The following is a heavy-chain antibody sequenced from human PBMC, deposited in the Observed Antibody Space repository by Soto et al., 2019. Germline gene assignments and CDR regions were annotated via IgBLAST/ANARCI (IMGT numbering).Heavy chain of an antibody. CDR1: GGSISSYY. CDR3: ARAVGYSSGWYLDD. Sequence: SETLSLTCTLSGGSISSYYWSWIRQPPGKGLEWIGYIYYSGSPNYNPSLKSRVTISVDTSKNQFSLKLSSVTAADTAVYYWARAVGYSSGWYLDDWGQGTLVTVSS. D-gene: IGHD6-19*01. CDR2: IYYSGSP. V-gene: IGHV4-59*01. J-gene: IGHJ4*02.